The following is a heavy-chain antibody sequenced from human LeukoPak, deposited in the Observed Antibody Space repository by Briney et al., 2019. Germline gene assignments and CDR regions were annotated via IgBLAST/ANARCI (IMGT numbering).Heavy chain of an antibody. CDR2: INHSGST. Sequence: SGALSLTFAVYGGSFSGYYWSWSRPPPGKGLEWIGEINHSGSTNYNPSLKSRVTISVDTSKNQFSLKLSSVTAADTAVYYCARGLLSRESYYFDYWGQGTLVTVSS. J-gene: IGHJ4*02. CDR1: GGSFSGYY. D-gene: IGHD3-10*01. V-gene: IGHV4-34*01. CDR3: ARGLLSRESYYFDY.